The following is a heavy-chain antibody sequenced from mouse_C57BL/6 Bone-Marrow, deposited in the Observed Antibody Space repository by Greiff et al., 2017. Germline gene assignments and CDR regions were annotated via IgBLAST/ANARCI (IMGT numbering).Heavy chain of an antibody. CDR1: GYTFTSYW. CDR3: ARYYDYEAY. J-gene: IGHJ2*01. Sequence: QVQLQQPGAELVKPGASVKMSCQASGYTFTSYWITWVTQRPGQGLEWIGDFYPGSGSTNYNEKFKSKATLTVDTSSSTAYMQLSSLTSEDSAVYYCARYYDYEAYWGQGTTLTVSA. V-gene: IGHV1-55*01. CDR2: FYPGSGST. D-gene: IGHD2-4*01.